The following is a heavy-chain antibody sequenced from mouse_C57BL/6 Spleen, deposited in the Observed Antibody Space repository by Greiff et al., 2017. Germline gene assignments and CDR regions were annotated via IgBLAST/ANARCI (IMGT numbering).Heavy chain of an antibody. CDR2: IDPSDSYT. J-gene: IGHJ2*01. V-gene: IGHV1-69*01. D-gene: IGHD4-1*01. CDR1: GYTFTSYW. Sequence: QVQLQQPGAELVMPGASVKLSCKASGYTFTSYWMHWVKQRPGQGLEWIGEIDPSDSYTNYNQKFKGKSTLTVDKSSSTAYMQLSSLTSEDSAVYYCARRGTGTVDYWGQGTTRTVSS. CDR3: ARRGTGTVDY.